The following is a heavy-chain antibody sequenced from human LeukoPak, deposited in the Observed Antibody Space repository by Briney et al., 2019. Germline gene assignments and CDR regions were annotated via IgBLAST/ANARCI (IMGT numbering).Heavy chain of an antibody. Sequence: SVKVSCKASGGTFSSYAISRVRQAPGQGLEWMGRIIPIFGTANYAQKFQGRVTITTDESTSTAYMELSSLRSEDTAVYYCARDGSSGSFDYWGQGTLVIVSS. CDR2: IIPIFGTA. CDR1: GGTFSSYA. CDR3: ARDGSSGSFDY. D-gene: IGHD6-19*01. V-gene: IGHV1-69*05. J-gene: IGHJ4*02.